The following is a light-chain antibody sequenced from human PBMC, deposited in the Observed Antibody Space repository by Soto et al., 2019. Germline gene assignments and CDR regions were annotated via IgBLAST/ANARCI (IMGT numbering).Light chain of an antibody. Sequence: EIVLTQSPATLSLSPGERATVSCRASQSVSNNLGWYQQKAGQAPRLLIYDASNSATGIPARFSGSGSGTDFALTIISLVPEDVAVYYCQHGGTFGQGTRLEIK. CDR2: DAS. J-gene: IGKJ5*01. V-gene: IGKV3-11*01. CDR3: QHGGT. CDR1: QSVSNN.